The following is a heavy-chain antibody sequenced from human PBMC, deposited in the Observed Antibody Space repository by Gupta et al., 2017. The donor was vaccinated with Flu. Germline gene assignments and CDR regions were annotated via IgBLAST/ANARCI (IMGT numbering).Heavy chain of an antibody. CDR2: IYTSGST. Sequence: RQPAGKGLEWIGRIYTSGSTNNNPSLKSRVNMSVDTSKNQFSRKLSSVTAADTAVYYCARVRCTNGVCYVFDYWGQGTLVTVSS. V-gene: IGHV4-4*07. J-gene: IGHJ4*02. CDR3: ARVRCTNGVCYVFDY. D-gene: IGHD2-8*01.